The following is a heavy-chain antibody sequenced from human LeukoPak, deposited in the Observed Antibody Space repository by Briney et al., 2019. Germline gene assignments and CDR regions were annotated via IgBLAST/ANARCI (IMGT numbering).Heavy chain of an antibody. D-gene: IGHD5-18*01. CDR3: ARLVWDTTMADGDIDS. CDR2: ISSASTYI. CDR1: GFTFSSYS. J-gene: IGHJ4*02. V-gene: IGHV3-21*01. Sequence: GGSLRPSCAASGFTFSSYSMNWVRQAPGKGLEWVSSISSASTYIYYADSVKGRFTISRDNAKNSLYLQMNSLRAEDTAMYYCARLVWDTTMADGDIDSWGQGTLLIVSS.